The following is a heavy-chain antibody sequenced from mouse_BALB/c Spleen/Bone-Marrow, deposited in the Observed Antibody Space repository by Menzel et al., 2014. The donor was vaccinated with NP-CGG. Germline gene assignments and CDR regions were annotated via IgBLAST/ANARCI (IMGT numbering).Heavy chain of an antibody. J-gene: IGHJ2*01. V-gene: IGHV5-6*01. CDR1: GFTFSSYG. CDR3: ARQGYGYDGFDY. D-gene: IGHD2-2*01. Sequence: EVQLVESGGDLVKPGGSLKLSCAASGFTFSSYGMSWVRQTPDKRLEWVATISSGGSYTYYPDSVKGRFTISRDNAKNTLYLQMSSLKSKDTAMYYCARQGYGYDGFDYWGQGTTLTVSS. CDR2: ISSGGSYT.